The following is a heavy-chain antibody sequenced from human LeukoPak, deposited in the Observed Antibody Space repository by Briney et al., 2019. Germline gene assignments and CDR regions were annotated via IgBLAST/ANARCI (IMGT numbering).Heavy chain of an antibody. D-gene: IGHD5-18*01. Sequence: ASVKVSCKASGYTFTSYAMHWVRQAPGQRLEWMGWINAGNGNTKYSQKFQGRVTITRDTSASTAYTELSSLRSDDTAVYYCATTGGYEDTAIVDYWGQGTLVTVSS. CDR2: INAGNGNT. CDR1: GYTFTSYA. CDR3: ATTGGYEDTAIVDY. V-gene: IGHV1-3*01. J-gene: IGHJ4*02.